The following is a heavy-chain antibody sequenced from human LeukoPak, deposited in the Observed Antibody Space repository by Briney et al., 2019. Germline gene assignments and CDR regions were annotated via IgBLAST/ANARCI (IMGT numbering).Heavy chain of an antibody. CDR2: IYPGDSDT. CDR3: ARSLWFGDSYPPIGY. J-gene: IGHJ4*02. D-gene: IGHD3-10*01. Sequence: GESLKISCKGSGYSFTSYWIGWVRQMPGKGLEWMWIIYPGDSDTRYRPSFQGQVTISADKSISTAYLQWSSLKASDTAMYYCARSLWFGDSYPPIGYWGQGTLVTVSS. CDR1: GYSFTSYW. V-gene: IGHV5-51*01.